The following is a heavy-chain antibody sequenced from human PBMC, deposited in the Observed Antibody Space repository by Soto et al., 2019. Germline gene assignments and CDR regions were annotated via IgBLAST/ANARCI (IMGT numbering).Heavy chain of an antibody. Sequence: QVQLVESGGGVVQPGRSLRLSCAASGFTFSSYAMHWVRQAPGKGLEWVAVISYDGSNKYYADSVKGRFTISRDNSKNTLYLQMNSLRAEDTAVYYCARDHEPDDYNYYYYYGMDVWGQGTTVTVS. J-gene: IGHJ6*02. V-gene: IGHV3-30-3*01. CDR2: ISYDGSNK. D-gene: IGHD4-4*01. CDR3: ARDHEPDDYNYYYYYGMDV. CDR1: GFTFSSYA.